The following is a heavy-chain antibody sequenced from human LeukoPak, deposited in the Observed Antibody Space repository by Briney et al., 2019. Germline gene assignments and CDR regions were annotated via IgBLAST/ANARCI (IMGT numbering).Heavy chain of an antibody. CDR1: DGSFSGYY. Sequence: PSETLSLTCAVYDGSFSGYYWSWIRQPPGKGLEWIGEINHSGSTNYNPSLKSRVTISVDTSKNQFSLKLSSVTAADTAVYYCARGGIAGHWYFDLWGRGTLVTVSS. CDR2: INHSGST. D-gene: IGHD6-13*01. V-gene: IGHV4-34*01. CDR3: ARGGIAGHWYFDL. J-gene: IGHJ2*01.